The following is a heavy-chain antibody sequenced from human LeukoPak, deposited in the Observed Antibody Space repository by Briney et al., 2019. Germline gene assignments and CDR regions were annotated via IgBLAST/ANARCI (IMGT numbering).Heavy chain of an antibody. CDR3: ARNFDFWSGYYYFDY. Sequence: SETLSLTCTVSGGPISSGGYYWSWIRQPPGKGLEWIGYIYHSGSTYYNPSLKSRVTISVDRSKNQFSLKLSSVTAADTAVYYCARNFDFWSGYYYFDYWGQGTLVTVSS. J-gene: IGHJ4*02. CDR1: GGPISSGGYY. CDR2: IYHSGST. D-gene: IGHD3-3*01. V-gene: IGHV4-30-2*01.